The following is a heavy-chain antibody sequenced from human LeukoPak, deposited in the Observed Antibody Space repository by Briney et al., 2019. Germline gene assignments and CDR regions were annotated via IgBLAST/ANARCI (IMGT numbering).Heavy chain of an antibody. CDR3: ARLVVLSTANGY. J-gene: IGHJ4*02. Sequence: PGGSLRLSCVASGFTFSDAWMDWLRQAPGKGLEWVGRIKRKVDGCAADYGAPAKDRFTISRDDSKNTLYLQMNSLKTEDTAVYYCARLVVLSTANGYGGQGTLVTVSS. CDR1: GFTFSDAW. V-gene: IGHV3-15*01. CDR2: IKRKVDGCAA. D-gene: IGHD2-8*02.